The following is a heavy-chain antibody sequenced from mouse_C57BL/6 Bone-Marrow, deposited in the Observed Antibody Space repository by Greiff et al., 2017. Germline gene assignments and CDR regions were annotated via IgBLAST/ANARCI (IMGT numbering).Heavy chain of an antibody. D-gene: IGHD1-1*01. CDR1: GFSLTSYG. CDR2: IWSGGIT. V-gene: IGHV2-2*01. Sequence: QVQLQQSGPGLVQPSQSLSITCTVSGFSLTSYGVHWVRQSPGKGLEWLGVIWSGGITDYNAAFISRLSISKDNSKSQVFFKMNSLQADDTSIYYCARKGGDYGSPYAMDYWGQGTSVTVSS. J-gene: IGHJ4*01. CDR3: ARKGGDYGSPYAMDY.